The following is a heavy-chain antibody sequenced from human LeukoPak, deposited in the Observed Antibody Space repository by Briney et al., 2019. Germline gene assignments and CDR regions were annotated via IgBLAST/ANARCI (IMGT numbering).Heavy chain of an antibody. CDR1: VFTLSSYW. V-gene: IGHV3-7*03. CDR3: AQVRPPSGSGWYGGDDY. CDR2: IKQDGSEK. J-gene: IGHJ4*02. D-gene: IGHD6-19*01. Sequence: GGSLRLSCAASVFTLSSYWMSCVRQAPGKGLEGVANIKQDGSEKYYVDSVKGRFTISRDNAKNTLYLQMNSLRVEDTAVYYCAQVRPPSGSGWYGGDDYWGQGILVTVSS.